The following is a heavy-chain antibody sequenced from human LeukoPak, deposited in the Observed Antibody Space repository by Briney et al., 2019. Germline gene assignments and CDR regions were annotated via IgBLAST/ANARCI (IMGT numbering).Heavy chain of an antibody. CDR1: GFTFSSYS. J-gene: IGHJ4*02. CDR2: ISGSSSYI. Sequence: GGSLRLSCAASGFTFSSYSMNWVRQAPGKGLEWVSSISGSSSYIYYADSVKGRFTISRDNAKNSLYLQMNSLRAEDTAVYYCAREDLNYDFWSGRDYWGQGTLVTVSS. CDR3: AREDLNYDFWSGRDY. D-gene: IGHD3-3*01. V-gene: IGHV3-21*01.